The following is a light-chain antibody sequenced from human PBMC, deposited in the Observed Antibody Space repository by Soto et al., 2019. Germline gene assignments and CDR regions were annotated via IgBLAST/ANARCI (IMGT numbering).Light chain of an antibody. CDR1: QSVSSY. CDR2: DAS. J-gene: IGKJ5*01. CDR3: QQSGNWIT. Sequence: EMVLTQSPATLSLSPGERATLSCRASQSVSSYLAWYQQKPGQAPRLLIYDASNRATGIPARFSASGSGTDFPRTSSILQPEVSAVYYCQQSGNWITFGQGTSLEIK. V-gene: IGKV3-11*01.